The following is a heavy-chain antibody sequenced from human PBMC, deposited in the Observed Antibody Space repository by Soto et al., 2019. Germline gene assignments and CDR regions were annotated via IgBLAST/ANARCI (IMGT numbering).Heavy chain of an antibody. V-gene: IGHV1-69*01. CDR1: GGTFSSYA. CDR3: ARTYYDILTGYDYYYYGMDV. CDR2: IIPIFGTA. Sequence: QVQLVQSGAEVKKPGSSVKVSCKASGGTFSSYAISWVQQAPGQGLEWMGGIIPIFGTANYAQKFQGRVTITADESTSTAYMELSSLRSEDTAVYYCARTYYDILTGYDYYYYGMDVWGQGTTVTVSS. D-gene: IGHD3-9*01. J-gene: IGHJ6*02.